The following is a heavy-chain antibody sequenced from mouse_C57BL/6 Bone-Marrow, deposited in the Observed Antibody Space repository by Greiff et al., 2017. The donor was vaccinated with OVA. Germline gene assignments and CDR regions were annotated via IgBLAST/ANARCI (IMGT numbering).Heavy chain of an antibody. CDR2: ISTGGGST. Sequence: EVKLVESGGGLVQHGGSLKLSCAASGFTFSDFYMYWIRQTPEKRLEWVAYISTGGGSTYYPDTVKGRFTISRDNAKNTLYLQMSRLKSEDTAMYYCARLDAMDYWGQGTSVTVSS. V-gene: IGHV5-12*01. J-gene: IGHJ4*01. CDR3: ARLDAMDY. CDR1: GFTFSDFY.